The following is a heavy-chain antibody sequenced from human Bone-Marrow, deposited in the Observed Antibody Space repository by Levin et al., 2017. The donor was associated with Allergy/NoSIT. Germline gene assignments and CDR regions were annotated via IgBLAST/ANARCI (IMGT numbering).Heavy chain of an antibody. CDR3: ARDWNGGGWSNDY. J-gene: IGHJ4*02. V-gene: IGHV3-7*01. Sequence: AGGSLRLSCAGSGFTFSSYWMTWVRQAPGKGLDWVANIKPDGCRQNYVDSVKGRFTISRDNSKNSVSLQMSNLRADDTAVYYCARDWNGGGWSNDYWGQGTLVTVSS. CDR2: IKPDGCRQ. CDR1: GFTFSSYW. D-gene: IGHD4-23*01.